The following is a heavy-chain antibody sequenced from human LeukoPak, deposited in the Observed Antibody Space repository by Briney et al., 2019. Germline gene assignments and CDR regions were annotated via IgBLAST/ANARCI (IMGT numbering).Heavy chain of an antibody. V-gene: IGHV3-7*01. CDR1: GFTFCSYW. Sequence: PGGSLRLSXAASGFTFCSYWMSWVRQTPGKGLEWLANIKQDGSEKYYVDSVKGRFTISRDNAKNSLYLQMNSLRAEDTAVYYCARAAGGLLLPYSPFDYWGQGTLVTVSS. J-gene: IGHJ4*02. D-gene: IGHD3-22*01. CDR3: ARAAGGLLLPYSPFDY. CDR2: IKQDGSEK.